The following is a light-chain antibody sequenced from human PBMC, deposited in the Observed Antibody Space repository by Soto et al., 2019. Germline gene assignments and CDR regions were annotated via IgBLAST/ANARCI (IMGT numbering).Light chain of an antibody. V-gene: IGKV1-39*01. Sequence: DIQITPFPFSLSASVGDRVPLNCLASQSSSSYLNWYQQKPGKAPKLLIYAASSLQSGVPSRFSGSGSGTDFTLTISSLQPEDFATYYCQQSYSTPTFGQGTKVDI. CDR1: QSSSSY. J-gene: IGKJ1*01. CDR2: AAS. CDR3: QQSYSTPT.